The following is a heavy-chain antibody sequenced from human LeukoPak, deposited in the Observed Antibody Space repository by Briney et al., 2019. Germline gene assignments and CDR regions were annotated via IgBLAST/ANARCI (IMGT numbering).Heavy chain of an antibody. V-gene: IGHV4-59*01. CDR3: VREKDRPAGGWFDP. CDR2: IYYSGST. CDR1: GGSISSYY. J-gene: IGHJ5*02. Sequence: SETLSLTCTVSGGSISSYYWIWIRHPPGKGLEWIGYIYYSGSTNYNPPPKSRVTIPVDTTKNQFSLKLSSMTAANMAVYYCVREKDRPAGGWFDPWGQGTLVTVCS. D-gene: IGHD3-10*01.